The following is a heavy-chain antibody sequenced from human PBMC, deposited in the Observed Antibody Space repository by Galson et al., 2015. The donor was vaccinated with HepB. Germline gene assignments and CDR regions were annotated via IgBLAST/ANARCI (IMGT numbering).Heavy chain of an antibody. J-gene: IGHJ4*02. Sequence: SLRLSCAASGFTVSSNYMSWVRQAPGKGLEWVSVIYSGGSTYYADSVKGRFTISRDNSKNTLYLQMNSLRAEDTAVYYCASSLNVGATDYWGQGTLVTVSS. CDR1: GFTVSSNY. CDR2: IYSGGST. D-gene: IGHD1-26*01. CDR3: ASSLNVGATDY. V-gene: IGHV3-53*01.